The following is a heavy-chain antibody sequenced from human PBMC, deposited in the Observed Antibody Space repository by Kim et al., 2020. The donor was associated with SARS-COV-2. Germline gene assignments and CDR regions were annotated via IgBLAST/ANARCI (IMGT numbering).Heavy chain of an antibody. Sequence: GGSLRLSCAASGFTFSSYSMNWVRQAPGKGLEWVSSISSSSSYIYYADSVKGRFTISRDNAKNSLYLQMNSLRAEDTAVYYCARDPTYCGGDCYSGDKEYYFDYWGQGTLVTVSS. J-gene: IGHJ4*02. CDR2: ISSSSSYI. CDR1: GFTFSSYS. CDR3: ARDPTYCGGDCYSGDKEYYFDY. D-gene: IGHD2-21*02. V-gene: IGHV3-21*01.